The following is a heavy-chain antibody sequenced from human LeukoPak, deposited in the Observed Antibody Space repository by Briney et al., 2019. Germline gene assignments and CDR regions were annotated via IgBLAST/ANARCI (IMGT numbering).Heavy chain of an antibody. CDR1: GFPFSSYS. D-gene: IGHD2-8*01. Sequence: PGGSLRLSCAASGFPFSSYSMNWVRQAPEEGLEWVSYINSGSTTIYFADSVKGRFTISRDNAKNSLFLQMNSLRAEDTAVYYCARSRTSNRYFDLWGRGTLVTVSS. CDR3: ARSRTSNRYFDL. J-gene: IGHJ2*01. CDR2: INSGSTTI. V-gene: IGHV3-48*01.